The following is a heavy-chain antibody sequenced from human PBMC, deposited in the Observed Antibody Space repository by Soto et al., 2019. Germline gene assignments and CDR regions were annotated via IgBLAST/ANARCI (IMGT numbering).Heavy chain of an antibody. V-gene: IGHV4-31*02. CDR3: ASVTARIAAAGF. CDR2: IYYSGTT. D-gene: IGHD6-13*01. CDR1: GVSISSAGYY. Sequence: SETLSLTWTVSGVSISSAGYYWSWIRQHPGKGLEWIGFIYYSGTTYYNPSLKSRVAISIDTSQNQFSLKLSSVTAADTAVYYCASVTARIAAAGFWGQGTLVAVSS. J-gene: IGHJ4*02.